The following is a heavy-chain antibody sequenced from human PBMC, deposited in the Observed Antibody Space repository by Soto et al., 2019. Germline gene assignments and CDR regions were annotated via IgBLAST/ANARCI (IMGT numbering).Heavy chain of an antibody. D-gene: IGHD6-13*01. J-gene: IGHJ4*02. V-gene: IGHV4-39*01. CDR3: ARRLFSSTWPSYFDY. Sequence: SETLSLTCTVSGDSITSTSYYWGRVRQPSGKGLEWIGCIHYSGSTYYNPSLRSRVTSSVDTSKNQFSLKVSSVTAADTAVYYCARRLFSSTWPSYFDYWGEGTLVTVSS. CDR2: IHYSGST. CDR1: GDSITSTSYY.